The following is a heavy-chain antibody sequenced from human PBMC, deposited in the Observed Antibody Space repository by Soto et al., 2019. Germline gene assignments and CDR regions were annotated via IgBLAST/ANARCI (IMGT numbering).Heavy chain of an antibody. V-gene: IGHV1-18*01. D-gene: IGHD6-19*01. CDR3: ARDGLRGWTPFYP. Sequence: ASVKVSCKASGYTFTNYGVSWVRQAPGQGLEWMGWISGYNGNTKYAQKHKGRVSMTTDTSTSTAYMELWSLRSDDTAVYYCARDGLRGWTPFYPWGQGTLVTVSS. CDR1: GYTFTNYG. CDR2: ISGYNGNT. J-gene: IGHJ5*02.